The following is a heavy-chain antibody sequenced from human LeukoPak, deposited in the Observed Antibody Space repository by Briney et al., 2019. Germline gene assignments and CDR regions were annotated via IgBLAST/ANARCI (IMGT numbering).Heavy chain of an antibody. D-gene: IGHD4-23*01. V-gene: IGHV1-18*01. CDR2: ISGYNGDT. CDR1: GYTFTTYG. J-gene: IGHJ3*02. Sequence: ASVKVSCKASGYTFTTYGISWVRQAPGQGLEWMGWISGYNGDTNYAQKLQGRVTMTTDTSTSTAYMELRSLRSDDTAVYYCARDWNSGGNFDVFDIWGQGTMVTVSS. CDR3: ARDWNSGGNFDVFDI.